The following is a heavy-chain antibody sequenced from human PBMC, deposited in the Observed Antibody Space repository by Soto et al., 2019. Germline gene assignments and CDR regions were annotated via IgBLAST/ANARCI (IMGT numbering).Heavy chain of an antibody. CDR1: GFTFSGYA. CDR2: ISYDGSNI. D-gene: IGHD5-18*01. V-gene: IGHV3-30-3*01. J-gene: IGHJ4*02. Sequence: QVQLVESGGGVVQPGRSLRLSCAASGFTFSGYAMHWVRQAPGKGLEWVAVISYDGSNIYYADSVKGRFTISRDNSKNTLYLQMNSLRSEDTAVYYCARASHTAMVDYWGQGTLVTVSS. CDR3: ARASHTAMVDY.